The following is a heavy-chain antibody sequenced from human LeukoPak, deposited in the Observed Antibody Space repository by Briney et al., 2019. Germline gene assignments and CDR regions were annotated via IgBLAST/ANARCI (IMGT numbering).Heavy chain of an antibody. CDR1: GGTFSSYA. V-gene: IGHV1-69*05. D-gene: IGHD1-26*01. Sequence: SVKVSCKSSGGTFSSYAISWVRQAPGQGLEWMGGIIPIFGTANYAQKFQGRVTITTDESTSTAYMELSSLRSEDTAVYYCASSIVGAWEFDYWGQGTLVTVSS. CDR2: IIPIFGTA. J-gene: IGHJ4*02. CDR3: ASSIVGAWEFDY.